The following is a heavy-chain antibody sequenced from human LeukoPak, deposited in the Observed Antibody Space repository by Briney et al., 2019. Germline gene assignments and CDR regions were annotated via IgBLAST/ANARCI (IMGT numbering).Heavy chain of an antibody. CDR2: ISSSISHI. V-gene: IGHV3-21*01. D-gene: IGHD4-17*01. CDR3: ASHDYGGNHHDY. J-gene: IGHJ4*02. CDR1: GFTFSSYS. Sequence: GESLRLSCAASGFTFSSYSMNWVRQAPGNGLESVSSISSSISHIYYADSVKSRFTISRDNAKNSLYLQMNSLRAEDTAVYYCASHDYGGNHHDYWGQGTLVTVSS.